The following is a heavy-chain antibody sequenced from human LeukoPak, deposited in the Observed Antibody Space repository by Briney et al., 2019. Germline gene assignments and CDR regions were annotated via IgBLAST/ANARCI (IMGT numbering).Heavy chain of an antibody. CDR1: GFTFSSCA. CDR3: ATDIVVVPAATRGPYYMDV. V-gene: IGHV3-30*02. J-gene: IGHJ6*03. D-gene: IGHD2-2*01. CDR2: IRYDGSNK. Sequence: GGSLRLSCAASGFTFSSCAMSWVRQAPGKGLEWVAFIRYDGSNKYYADSVKGRFTISRDNSKNTLYLQMNSLRAEDTAVYYCATDIVVVPAATRGPYYMDVWGKGTTVTVSS.